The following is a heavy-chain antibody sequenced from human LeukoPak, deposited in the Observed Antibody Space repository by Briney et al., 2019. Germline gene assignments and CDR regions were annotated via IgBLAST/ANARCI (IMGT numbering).Heavy chain of an antibody. CDR1: GGSISSGGYS. D-gene: IGHD2-2*01. V-gene: IGHV4-30-2*01. CDR2: IYHSGST. CDR3: ASTSPKPNYFGMDV. J-gene: IGHJ6*02. Sequence: ASQTLSLACAVSGGSISSGGYSWSWIRQPPGKGLEWIGYIYHSGSTYYNPSLKSRVTISVDRSKNQFSLKLNSVTAADTAVYYCASTSPKPNYFGMDVWGQGTTVTVSS.